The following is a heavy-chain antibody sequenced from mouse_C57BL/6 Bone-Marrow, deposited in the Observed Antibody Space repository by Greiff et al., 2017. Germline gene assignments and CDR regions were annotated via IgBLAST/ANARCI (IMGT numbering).Heavy chain of an antibody. J-gene: IGHJ1*03. Sequence: EVQLQQSGPELVKPGASVKIPCKASGYTFTDYNMDWVKQSHGKSLEWIGDINPNNGGTIYNQKFKGKATLTVDKSSSTAYMELRSLTSEDTAVYYCARGDFITTVVATNFDVWGTGTTVTVSS. D-gene: IGHD1-1*01. CDR1: GYTFTDYN. CDR3: ARGDFITTVVATNFDV. CDR2: INPNNGGT. V-gene: IGHV1-18*01.